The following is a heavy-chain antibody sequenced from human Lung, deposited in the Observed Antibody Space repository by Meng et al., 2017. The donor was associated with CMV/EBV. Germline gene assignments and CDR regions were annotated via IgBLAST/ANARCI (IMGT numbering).Heavy chain of an antibody. V-gene: IGHV1-69*05. Sequence: SVKVSCKVSGGTLSSYTVHWARQAPGQGLEWMGGIIPIFGTVKYPQKFQGRVTMTTDESTNTAYLDLSSLRSEDTAVYHCVIGLAASVIRLTPMDHWGQGTLVTVSS. D-gene: IGHD3-10*01. CDR3: VIGLAASVIRLTPMDH. J-gene: IGHJ4*02. CDR2: IIPIFGTV. CDR1: GGTLSSYT.